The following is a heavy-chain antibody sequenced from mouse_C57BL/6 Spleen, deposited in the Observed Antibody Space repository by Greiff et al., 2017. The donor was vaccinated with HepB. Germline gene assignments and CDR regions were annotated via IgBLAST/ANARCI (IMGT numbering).Heavy chain of an antibody. CDR3: VRRGYDGYYDAMDY. D-gene: IGHD2-3*01. J-gene: IGHJ4*01. Sequence: EVQRVESGGGLVQPKGSLKLSCAASGFSFNTYAMNWVRQAPGKGLEWVARIRSKSNNYATYYADSVKDRFTISRDDSESMLYLQMNNLKTEDTAMYYCVRRGYDGYYDAMDYWGQGTSVTVSS. V-gene: IGHV10-1*01. CDR2: IRSKSNNYAT. CDR1: GFSFNTYA.